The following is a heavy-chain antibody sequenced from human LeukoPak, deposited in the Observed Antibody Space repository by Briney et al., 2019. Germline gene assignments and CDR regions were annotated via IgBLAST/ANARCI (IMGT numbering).Heavy chain of an antibody. CDR3: ARVRAGIAAAVADY. CDR2: IYTSGST. V-gene: IGHV4-61*02. CDR1: GGSISSGSYY. Sequence: PSETLSLTCTVSGGSISSGSYYWSWIRQPAGKGLEWIGRIYTSGSTNYNPSLKSRVTISVDTSKNQFSLKLSSVTAADTAVYYCARVRAGIAAAVADYWGQGILVTVSS. D-gene: IGHD6-13*01. J-gene: IGHJ4*02.